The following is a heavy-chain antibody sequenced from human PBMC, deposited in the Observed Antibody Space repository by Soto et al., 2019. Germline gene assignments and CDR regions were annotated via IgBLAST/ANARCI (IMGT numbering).Heavy chain of an antibody. V-gene: IGHV5-51*01. D-gene: IGHD2-21*01. CDR3: ARIITPVRYSQQYTGGTGFDY. CDR1: GYTFTDYW. CDR2: IYPGDSYT. J-gene: IGHJ4*02. Sequence: PGESLKISCKGSGYTFTDYWIGWVRQLPGKGLEWMGIIYPGDSYTNYSPSFQGHVTISADKSISTAYLQWSSLKASDTAMYYCARIITPVRYSQQYTGGTGFDYWGQGTLVTVSS.